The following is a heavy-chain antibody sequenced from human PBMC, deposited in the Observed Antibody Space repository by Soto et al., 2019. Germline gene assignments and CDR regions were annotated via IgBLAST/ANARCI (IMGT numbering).Heavy chain of an antibody. Sequence: SETLSLTCTVSGGSISSSSYYWGWIRQPPGKGLEWIGSIYYSGSTYYNPSLKSRVTISVDTSKNQFSLKLSSVTAADTAVYYCARHGAPYDSSGYYYLNYYYYGMDVWGQGTTVTVS. V-gene: IGHV4-39*01. D-gene: IGHD3-22*01. CDR2: IYYSGST. CDR1: GGSISSSSYY. CDR3: ARHGAPYDSSGYYYLNYYYYGMDV. J-gene: IGHJ6*02.